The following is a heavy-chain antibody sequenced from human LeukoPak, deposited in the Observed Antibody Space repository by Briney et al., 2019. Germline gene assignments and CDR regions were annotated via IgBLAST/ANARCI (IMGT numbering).Heavy chain of an antibody. CDR1: GFTFSSYA. J-gene: IGHJ4*02. CDR2: ISSGDRT. D-gene: IGHD3-22*01. CDR3: AKDYDYDSSGTIDY. V-gene: IGHV3-23*01. Sequence: PGGSLRLSCAASGFTFSSYAMNWVRQAPGKGLEWVAGISSGDRTFHAESVKGRFTISRDNSKNTLYLQMNSLRAEDTAVYYCAKDYDYDSSGTIDYWGQGTLVTVSS.